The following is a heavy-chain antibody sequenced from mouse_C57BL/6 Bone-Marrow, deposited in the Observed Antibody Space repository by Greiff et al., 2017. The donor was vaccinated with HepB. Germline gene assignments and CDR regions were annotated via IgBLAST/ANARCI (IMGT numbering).Heavy chain of an antibody. CDR2: ISYDGSN. CDR1: GYSITSGYY. Sequence: EVQLQESGPGLVKPSQSLSLTCSVTGYSITSGYYWNWIRQFPGSKLEWMGYISYDGSNNYNPSLKNRISITRDTSKNQFFLKLNSVTTEDTATYYCARKDYYGSPWFAYWGQGTLVTVSA. J-gene: IGHJ3*01. D-gene: IGHD1-1*01. V-gene: IGHV3-6*01. CDR3: ARKDYYGSPWFAY.